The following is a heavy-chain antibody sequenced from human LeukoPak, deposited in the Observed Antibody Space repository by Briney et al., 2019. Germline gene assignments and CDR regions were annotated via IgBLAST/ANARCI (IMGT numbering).Heavy chain of an antibody. D-gene: IGHD3-22*01. CDR1: GYSFTSYW. CDR2: IYPGDSDT. V-gene: IGHV5-51*01. CDR3: ARSPSSGYYDYYYYGMDV. J-gene: IGHJ6*02. Sequence: GESLKISCKGSGYSFTSYWIGWVRQMPGKGLEWMGIIYPGDSDTRYSPSFQGQVTISADKSISTAYLQWSSLKASDTAMYYCARSPSSGYYDYYYYGMDVWGQGTTVTVPS.